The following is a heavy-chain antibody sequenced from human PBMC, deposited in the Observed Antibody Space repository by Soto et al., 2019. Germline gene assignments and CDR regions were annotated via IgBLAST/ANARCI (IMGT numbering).Heavy chain of an antibody. V-gene: IGHV3-15*07. J-gene: IGHJ5*02. CDR1: GFTFSNAW. CDR2: IKSKTDGGTP. D-gene: IGHD3-10*01. Sequence: GGSLRLSCAASGFTFSNAWMNWVRQAPGKGLEWVGRIKSKTDGGTPDNAAPVKGRFTISRDDSKNTLYLQMNSLKTEDTAVYYCTTDLLPRSRMVRGVTHPNWFDPWGQGTLVTVSS. CDR3: TTDLLPRSRMVRGVTHPNWFDP.